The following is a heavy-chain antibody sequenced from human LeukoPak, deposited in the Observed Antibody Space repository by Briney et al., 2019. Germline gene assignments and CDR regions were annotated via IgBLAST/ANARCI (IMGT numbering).Heavy chain of an antibody. D-gene: IGHD5/OR15-5a*01. CDR3: ARRGPEIVSTIDY. CDR1: GFTFSSYW. Sequence: PGGSLRLSCAASGFTFSSYWIHWVRQAPGKGLVWVARINGDGSSTFYADSVKGRFTISRDNAKNTLYLQMNSLRVEDTAVYYCARRGPEIVSTIDYWGQGTLVTVSS. CDR2: INGDGSST. V-gene: IGHV3-74*01. J-gene: IGHJ4*02.